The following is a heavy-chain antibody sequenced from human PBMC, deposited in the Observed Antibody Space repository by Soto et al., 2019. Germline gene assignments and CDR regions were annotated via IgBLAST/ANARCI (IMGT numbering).Heavy chain of an antibody. V-gene: IGHV3-23*01. Sequence: GGSLRLSCAASGFTFSSYAMSWVRQAPGNGLEWVSTITYSGGSRDYADSVKGRFTISRDNSKNTLYLQMNSLRAEDTAVYYCAKKGYYDTSGYPIRYFDYWGQGT. J-gene: IGHJ4*02. CDR1: GFTFSSYA. CDR2: ITYSGGSR. CDR3: AKKGYYDTSGYPIRYFDY. D-gene: IGHD3-22*01.